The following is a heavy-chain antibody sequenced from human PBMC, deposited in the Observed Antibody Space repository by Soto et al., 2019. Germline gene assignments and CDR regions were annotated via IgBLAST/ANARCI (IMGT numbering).Heavy chain of an antibody. J-gene: IGHJ4*02. CDR1: GFGLSTSGAG. CDR2: IFRVDDK. CDR3: AQVPWKQLWPRLPVGN. V-gene: IGHV2-5*02. Sequence: GAGSTLVNPTQTLPLPCTFSGFGLSTSGAGVGWVRQPPREGVDSLRSIFRVDDKRYRQSLKSSVTITKDSFKNQLDLIMTNMDPVDTATYYCAQVPWKQLWPRLPVGNWGQGTPVTVSS. D-gene: IGHD5-18*01.